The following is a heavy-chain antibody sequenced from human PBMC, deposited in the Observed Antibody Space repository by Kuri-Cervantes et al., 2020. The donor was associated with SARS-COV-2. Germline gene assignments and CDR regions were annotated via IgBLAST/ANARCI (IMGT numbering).Heavy chain of an antibody. CDR1: CGSISSYY. CDR2: IYISGCT. J-gene: IGHJ4*02. CDR3: AGGYTGWISN. Sequence: SCTVSCGSISSYYWSWIRQPAGKGLEWIGRIYISGCTHYNPSHESRDTMSIDTSRNQFSLRLSSVTAADTAVYYCAGGYTGWISNWGQGTLVTVSS. D-gene: IGHD2-2*03. V-gene: IGHV4-4*07.